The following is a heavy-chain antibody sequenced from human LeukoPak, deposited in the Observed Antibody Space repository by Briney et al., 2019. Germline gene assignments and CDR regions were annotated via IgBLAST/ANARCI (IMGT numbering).Heavy chain of an antibody. D-gene: IGHD6-13*01. CDR3: ASNVQQLVRLWDY. Sequence: PGGSLRLSCAASGFTFSSYWMHWVRQAPGKGLVWVSRINTDGSSTSYADSVKGRFTISRDNAKNTLYLQMNSLRAEDTAVYYCASNVQQLVRLWDYWGQGTLVTVSS. CDR1: GFTFSSYW. J-gene: IGHJ4*02. V-gene: IGHV3-74*01. CDR2: INTDGSST.